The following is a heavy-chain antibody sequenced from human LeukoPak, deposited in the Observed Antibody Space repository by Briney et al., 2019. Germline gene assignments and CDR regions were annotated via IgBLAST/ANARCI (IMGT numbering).Heavy chain of an antibody. CDR2: ISDGGST. CDR3: ARASTTFDD. V-gene: IGHV4-59*01. Sequence: SETLSLTCSVSGGSITSYYWSWIRQPPGKGLEWIGYISDGGSTNYNPSLKTRVSISVDTSKNQFSLKLSSVTAADTAVYFCARASTTFDDWGQGTLVTVSS. D-gene: IGHD1-14*01. CDR1: GGSITSYY. J-gene: IGHJ4*02.